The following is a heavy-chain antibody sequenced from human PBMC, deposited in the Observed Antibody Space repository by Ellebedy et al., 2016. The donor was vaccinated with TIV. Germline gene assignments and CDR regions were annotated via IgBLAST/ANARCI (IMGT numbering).Heavy chain of an antibody. CDR2: ISGIGANT. D-gene: IGHD3-10*01. Sequence: PGGSLRLSCAASGFTFNKYAMTWVRQAPGKGLQWVSDISGIGANTYYADSVKGRFTISRDNSKNMLYLQMSGLGAEDTAIYYCAKEQADYYGSSTFDYWGQGTLVTVSS. J-gene: IGHJ4*02. CDR1: GFTFNKYA. CDR3: AKEQADYYGSSTFDY. V-gene: IGHV3-23*01.